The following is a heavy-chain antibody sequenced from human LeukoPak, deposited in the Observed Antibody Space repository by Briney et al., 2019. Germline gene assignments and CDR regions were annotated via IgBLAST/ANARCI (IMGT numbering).Heavy chain of an antibody. CDR2: ISSSGSTI. D-gene: IGHD6-13*01. Sequence: PGGSLRLSCAASGFTFSSYEMNWVRQAPGKGLEWVSYISSSGSTIYYADSVKGRFTISRDNAKTSLYLQMNSLRAEDTAVYYCAREKNSSSWAFDYWGQGTLVTVSS. CDR1: GFTFSSYE. CDR3: AREKNSSSWAFDY. J-gene: IGHJ4*02. V-gene: IGHV3-48*03.